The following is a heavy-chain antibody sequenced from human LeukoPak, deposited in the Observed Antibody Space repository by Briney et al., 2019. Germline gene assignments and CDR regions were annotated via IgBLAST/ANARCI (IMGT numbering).Heavy chain of an antibody. CDR1: GGSISSSSYY. V-gene: IGHV4-39*07. CDR2: IYYSGST. Sequence: SETLSLTCTVSGGSISSSSYYWGWIRQPPGKGLEWIGSIYYSGSTYYNPSLKSRVTISVDTSKNQFSLKLSSVTAADTAVYYCARTRAELSPYYYYYMDVWGKGTTVTISS. CDR3: ARTRAELSPYYYYYMDV. J-gene: IGHJ6*03. D-gene: IGHD1-26*01.